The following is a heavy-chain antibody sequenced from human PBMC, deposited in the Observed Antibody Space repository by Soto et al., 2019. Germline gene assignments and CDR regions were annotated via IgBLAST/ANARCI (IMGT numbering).Heavy chain of an antibody. J-gene: IGHJ4*02. V-gene: IGHV1-2*02. D-gene: IGHD3-10*01. CDR1: GYFFTSYY. CDR2: INPNNGGT. Sequence: ASVKVSCKTSGYFFTSYYIHWVRQAPGQGLEWMGWINPNNGGTNSAQKFQGRVTMTSDTSINTAYMEITSLRSDDTALYYCEREVTYGGGSFSFGLWGQGTLVTVYS. CDR3: EREVTYGGGSFSFGL.